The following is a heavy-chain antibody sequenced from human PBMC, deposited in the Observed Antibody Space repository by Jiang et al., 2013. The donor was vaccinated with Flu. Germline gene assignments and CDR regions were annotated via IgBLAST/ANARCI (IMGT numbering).Heavy chain of an antibody. CDR1: GYPFTGYY. D-gene: IGHD2-15*01. CDR3: ARGGRIVVVTPSYYFDL. CDR2: INPNSNGT. J-gene: IGHJ2*01. V-gene: IGHV1-2*02. Sequence: SGAEVKKPGASVRVSCKASGYPFTGYYMHWVRQAPGQGLEWMGWINPNSNGTHYAQKFQGRVTMTWDTSISTAYMELSSLRYDDTAAYYCARGGRIVVVTPSYYFDLWGRGTLVTVSS.